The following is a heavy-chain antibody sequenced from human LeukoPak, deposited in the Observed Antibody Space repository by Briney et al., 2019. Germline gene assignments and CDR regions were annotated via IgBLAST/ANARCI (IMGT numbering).Heavy chain of an antibody. D-gene: IGHD6-19*01. CDR1: GFTFSNAW. CDR3: TTDFGIAVAGFDY. Sequence: GGSLRLSCAASGFTFSNAWMSWVRQAPGKGLEWVGRIKSKTDGGTTDYAAPVKGRFTISRDDSKNTLYLQMNSLKTEDTAVYYCTTDFGIAVAGFDYWGQGTLVTVSS. J-gene: IGHJ4*02. CDR2: IKSKTDGGTT. V-gene: IGHV3-15*01.